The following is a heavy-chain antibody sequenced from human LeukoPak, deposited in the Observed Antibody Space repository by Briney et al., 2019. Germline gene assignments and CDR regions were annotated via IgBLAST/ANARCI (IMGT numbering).Heavy chain of an antibody. CDR1: GFTVSSNY. D-gene: IGHD3-3*01. V-gene: IGHV3-53*01. CDR3: ASGEWLFFGY. Sequence: GGSLRLSCAVSGFTVSSNYMSWVRQAPGKGLEWVSVIYSGGSTYYADSVKGRFTISRDNSKNTLYLQMNSLRAEDTAVYYCASGEWLFFGYWGQGTLVTVSS. J-gene: IGHJ4*02. CDR2: IYSGGST.